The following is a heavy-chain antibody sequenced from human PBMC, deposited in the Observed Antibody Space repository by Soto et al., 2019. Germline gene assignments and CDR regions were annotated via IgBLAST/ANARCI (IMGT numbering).Heavy chain of an antibody. CDR1: GYPFTDYF. J-gene: IGHJ4*02. V-gene: IGHV1-46*01. CDR3: ARELYSCGGDCPYYMDY. D-gene: IGHD2-21*02. Sequence: ASVKVSCKTSGYPFTDYFIHWVRQAPGQGLEWVGIISLYHHSTSYAQKFQGRLTVTADTSTTTVYMDLSSLTSEDSAVYWCARELYSCGGDCPYYMDYWGQGTLVTVSS. CDR2: ISLYHHST.